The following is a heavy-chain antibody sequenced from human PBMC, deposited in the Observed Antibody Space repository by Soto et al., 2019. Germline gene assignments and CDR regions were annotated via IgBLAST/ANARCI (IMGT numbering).Heavy chain of an antibody. CDR2: IYYSGST. Sequence: PSETLSLTCTVSGGSISSGGYYWSWIRQHPGKGLEWIGYIYYSGSTYYNPSLKSRVTISVDTSKNQFSLKLSSVTAADTAVYYRARCIDCRNLGYNYMDAWGKGTLVTVSS. D-gene: IGHD4-4*01. CDR3: ARCIDCRNLGYNYMDA. J-gene: IGHJ5*02. V-gene: IGHV4-31*03. CDR1: GGSISSGGYY.